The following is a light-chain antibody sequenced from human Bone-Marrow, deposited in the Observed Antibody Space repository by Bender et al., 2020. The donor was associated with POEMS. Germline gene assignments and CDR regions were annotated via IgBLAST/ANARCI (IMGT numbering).Light chain of an antibody. CDR3: AAWEDSLNGWV. CDR1: SSDVGSYNR. J-gene: IGLJ3*02. CDR2: EVS. V-gene: IGLV2-18*01. Sequence: QSALTQPPSVSGSPGQSVTISCTGTSSDVGSYNRVSWYQQPPDTAPKLMIYEVSNRPSGVPDRFSGSKSGNTASLTISGLQAEDEADYYCAAWEDSLNGWVFGGGTKLTVL.